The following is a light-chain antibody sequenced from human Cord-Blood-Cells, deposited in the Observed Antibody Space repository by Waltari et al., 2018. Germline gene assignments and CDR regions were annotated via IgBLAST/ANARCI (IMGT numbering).Light chain of an antibody. J-gene: IGKJ3*01. CDR1: QSISSW. Sequence: DIQMTQSPSTLSASVGDRVTITCRASQSISSWLAWYQQKPGKAPKLLIYDAYSLESGVPSRFSGSGSGTEFTLTISSLQPDDFATYYCQQYNSYIFTFGPGTKVDIK. CDR3: QQYNSYIFT. V-gene: IGKV1-5*01. CDR2: DAY.